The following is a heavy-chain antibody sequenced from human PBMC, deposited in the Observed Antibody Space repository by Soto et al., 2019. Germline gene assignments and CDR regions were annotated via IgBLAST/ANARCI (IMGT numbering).Heavy chain of an antibody. Sequence: GASVKVSCKASGYTFTGYYMHWVRQAPGQGLEWMGWINPNSGGTNYAQKFQGRVTMTRDTSISTAYMELSRLRSDDTAVYYCARVRLIAAAGTSAFDIWGQGTMVTVSS. D-gene: IGHD6-13*01. CDR2: INPNSGGT. CDR1: GYTFTGYY. J-gene: IGHJ3*02. V-gene: IGHV1-2*02. CDR3: ARVRLIAAAGTSAFDI.